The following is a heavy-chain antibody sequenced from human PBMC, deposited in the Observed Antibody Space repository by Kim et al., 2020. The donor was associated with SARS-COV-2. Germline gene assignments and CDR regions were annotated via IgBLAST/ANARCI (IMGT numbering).Heavy chain of an antibody. Sequence: YADSVKGRFAISRDNSKDTLYLQMNSLRAEDTAVYYCAEGGRDSGKSFDYWGQRTLVTVSS. V-gene: IGHV3-30*02. CDR3: AEGGRDSGKSFDY. J-gene: IGHJ4*02. D-gene: IGHD3-10*01.